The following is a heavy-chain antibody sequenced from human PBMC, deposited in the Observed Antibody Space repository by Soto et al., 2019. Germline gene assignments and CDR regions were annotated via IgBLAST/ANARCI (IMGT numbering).Heavy chain of an antibody. CDR1: GYSITSSSF. D-gene: IGHD3-16*01. CDR3: ARPRPNFGAVDS. V-gene: IGHV4-38-2*02. CDR2: IYLGGTT. J-gene: IGHJ4*02. Sequence: QVQLQESGPGLVKPSETLSLTCTVSGYSITSSSFWGWIRQPPGKGLEWIGSIYLGGTTYYDPSLKSRVTISVDKSKNEFALKLSSVTAADTAVYYCARPRPNFGAVDSWGQGALVTVST.